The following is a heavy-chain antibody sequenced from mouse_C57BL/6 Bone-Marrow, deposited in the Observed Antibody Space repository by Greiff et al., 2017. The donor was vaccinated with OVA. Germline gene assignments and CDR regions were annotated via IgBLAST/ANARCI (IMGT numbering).Heavy chain of an antibody. V-gene: IGHV1-80*01. J-gene: IGHJ4*01. CDR2: IYPGDGDT. D-gene: IGHD3-2*02. CDR1: GYAFSSYW. CDR3: ARGASSGRGDY. Sequence: QVQLQQSGAELVKPGASVKISCKASGYAFSSYWMNWVKQRPGKGLEWIGQIYPGDGDTNYNGKFKGKATLTADKSSSTAYMQLSSLTSEDAAVDFCARGASSGRGDYWGQGTSVTVSS.